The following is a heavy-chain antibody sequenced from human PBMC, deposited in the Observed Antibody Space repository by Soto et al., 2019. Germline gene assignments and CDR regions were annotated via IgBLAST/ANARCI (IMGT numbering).Heavy chain of an antibody. V-gene: IGHV5-51*01. CDR3: ATWGLGVH. D-gene: IGHD1-26*01. Sequence: GESLKISCRASGYSSPTYWVAWVRQMPGKGLEWMWIIYPADSDTRYSPSFQGQVTISADETSGTAHVQWSSLKASDTAVYYCATWGLGVHWGEGTLVTVSS. J-gene: IGHJ1*01. CDR2: IYPADSDT. CDR1: GYSSPTYW.